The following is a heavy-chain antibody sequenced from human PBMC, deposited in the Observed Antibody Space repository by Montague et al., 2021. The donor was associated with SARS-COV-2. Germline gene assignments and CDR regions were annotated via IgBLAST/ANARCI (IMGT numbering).Heavy chain of an antibody. CDR2: IFYSGST. D-gene: IGHD2-15*01. J-gene: IGHJ5*01. Sequence: SETLSLTCTVSGDSMSGYYWSWVRQAPGTGLGWIGYIFYSGSTSYNPSLNSRVTISIDTSKKQFSLKLTSVTAADTAVYFCAREGGTKSSHWWGAFDSWGHGTLVTVSS. V-gene: IGHV4-59*01. CDR3: AREGGTKSSHWWGAFDS. CDR1: GDSMSGYY.